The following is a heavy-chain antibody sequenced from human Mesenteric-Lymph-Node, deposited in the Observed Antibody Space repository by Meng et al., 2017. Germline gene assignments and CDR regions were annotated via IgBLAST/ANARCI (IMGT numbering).Heavy chain of an antibody. V-gene: IGHV3-48*01. CDR3: ARESYTGITMVRGVLAGPFDY. CDR1: GFTFSNGW. Sequence: GESLKISCVVSGFTFSNGWLAWVRQAPGKGLEWVSSISTGGTAIYYADSVKGRFTISRDNSKNTLYLQMNSLRAEDTAVYYCARESYTGITMVRGVLAGPFDYWGQGTLVTVSS. CDR2: ISTGGTAI. D-gene: IGHD3-10*01. J-gene: IGHJ4*02.